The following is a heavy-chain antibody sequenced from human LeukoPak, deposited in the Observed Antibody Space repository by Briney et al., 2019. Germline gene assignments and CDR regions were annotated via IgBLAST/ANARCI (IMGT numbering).Heavy chain of an antibody. CDR3: AREGGFYRPLDY. V-gene: IGHV4-34*01. Sequence: PSETLSLTCAVYGGSFSGYYWSWIRQPPGKGLEWLGEVHLDGRTNYNPSLTGRLTMSVDLYENHISLKLTSVTAADTAVYYCAREGGFYRPLDYSGQGTLVTVSS. D-gene: IGHD3-3*01. CDR1: GGSFSGYY. J-gene: IGHJ4*02. CDR2: VHLDGRT.